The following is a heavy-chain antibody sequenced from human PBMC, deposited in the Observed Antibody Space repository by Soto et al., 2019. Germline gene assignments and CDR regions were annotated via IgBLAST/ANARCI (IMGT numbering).Heavy chain of an antibody. D-gene: IGHD6-6*01. CDR2: INAGNGNT. J-gene: IGHJ3*02. Sequence: ASVKVSCTSSGYTFTIYAMHWVRQAPGQRLEWMGWINAGNGNTKYSQKFQGRVTITRDTSASTAYMELSSLRSEDTAVYYCASWTAARPHDAFDIWGQGTMVTVSS. V-gene: IGHV1-3*01. CDR3: ASWTAARPHDAFDI. CDR1: GYTFTIYA.